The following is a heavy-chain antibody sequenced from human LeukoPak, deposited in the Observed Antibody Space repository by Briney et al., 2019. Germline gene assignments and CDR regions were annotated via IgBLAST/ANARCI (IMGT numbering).Heavy chain of an antibody. CDR1: GFTFSNYA. J-gene: IGHJ4*02. Sequence: PGGSLRLSCVASGFTFSNYAMSWVRQAPGKGLEWVSAISGSGGSTYYADSVKGRFTISRDNSKNTLFLQMNSLRAEDTAVYYCAKAEVPATIGGADYWGQGTLVTVSS. D-gene: IGHD2-2*02. CDR3: AKAEVPATIGGADY. V-gene: IGHV3-23*01. CDR2: ISGSGGST.